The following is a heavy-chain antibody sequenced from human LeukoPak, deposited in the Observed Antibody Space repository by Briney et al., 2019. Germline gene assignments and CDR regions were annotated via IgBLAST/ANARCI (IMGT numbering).Heavy chain of an antibody. J-gene: IGHJ4*02. Sequence: PGGSLRLSCAASGFTFSSYGMHWVRQAPGKGLEWVSAISGSGGSTYYADSVKGRFTISRDNSKNTLYLQMNSLRAEDTAVYYCAKVPVVVIKGYFDYWGQGTLVTVSS. CDR1: GFTFSSYG. V-gene: IGHV3-23*01. CDR2: ISGSGGST. D-gene: IGHD3-22*01. CDR3: AKVPVVVIKGYFDY.